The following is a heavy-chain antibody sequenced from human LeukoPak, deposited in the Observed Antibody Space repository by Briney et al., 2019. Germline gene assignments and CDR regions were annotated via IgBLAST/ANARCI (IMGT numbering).Heavy chain of an antibody. Sequence: GGSLRLSCAASGFTFSSYGMHWVRQAPGKGLEWVAVISYDGSNKYYADSVKGRFTISRDNSKNTLYLRMNSLRVEGTALYYCAKLRELVTYYYYYGLDVWGQGTTVTVSS. D-gene: IGHD1-1*01. CDR1: GFTFSSYG. CDR3: AKLRELVTYYYYYGLDV. CDR2: ISYDGSNK. J-gene: IGHJ6*02. V-gene: IGHV3-30*18.